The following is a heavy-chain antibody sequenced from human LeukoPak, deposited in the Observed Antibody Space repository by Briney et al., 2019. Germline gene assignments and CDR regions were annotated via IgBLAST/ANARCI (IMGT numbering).Heavy chain of an antibody. J-gene: IGHJ4*02. Sequence: SSETLSLTCAVYGGSFSGYYWSWIRQPPGKGLEWIGEINHSGSTNYNPSLKSRVTISVDTSKNQFSLKLSSVTAADTAVYYCAGGGKYSGNKTLDYWGRGTLVTVPS. D-gene: IGHD1-26*01. CDR2: INHSGST. CDR3: AGGGKYSGNKTLDY. CDR1: GGSFSGYY. V-gene: IGHV4-34*01.